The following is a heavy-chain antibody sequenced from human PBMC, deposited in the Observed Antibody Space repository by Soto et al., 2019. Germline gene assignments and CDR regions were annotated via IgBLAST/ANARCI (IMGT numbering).Heavy chain of an antibody. V-gene: IGHV3-48*04. CDR1: GFTFSNAW. CDR2: ISSSGSTI. J-gene: IGHJ3*02. Sequence: GESLKISCAASGFTFSNAWMNWVRQAPGEGLEWVSYISSSGSTIYYADSVKGRFTISRDNAKNSLYLQMNSLRAEDTAVYYCARLYSSGWIDAFDIWGQGTMVTVSS. CDR3: ARLYSSGWIDAFDI. D-gene: IGHD6-19*01.